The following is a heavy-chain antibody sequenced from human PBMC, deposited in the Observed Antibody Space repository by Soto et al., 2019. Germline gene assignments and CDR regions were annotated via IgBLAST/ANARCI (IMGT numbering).Heavy chain of an antibody. V-gene: IGHV4-4*02. J-gene: IGHJ4*02. CDR2: VFHNGGT. CDR1: GGSISSINR. D-gene: IGHD3-10*01. Sequence: QVQLQESGPGLVKPSGTLSLSCIVSGGSISSINRWSWVRQSPGKGLEWIGEVFHNGGTDYSPSRKSRFSMSVDKSQNQFSLNLTYVTVADTAVYYCERKAYGSGHFDYWGQGTLVTVSS. CDR3: ERKAYGSGHFDY.